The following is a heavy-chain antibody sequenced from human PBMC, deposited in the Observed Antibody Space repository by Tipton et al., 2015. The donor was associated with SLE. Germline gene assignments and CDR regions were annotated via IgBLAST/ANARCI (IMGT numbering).Heavy chain of an antibody. J-gene: IGHJ3*02. CDR1: GGSISSHY. V-gene: IGHV4-4*08. Sequence: TLSLTCTVSGGSISSHYWSWIRQPPGKGLEWMGFIYTSGRTNYNPSLKSRVTISVDTSKNQFSLKLSSVTAADTAVYYCAREAATVNHDAFDIWGQGTMVTVSS. CDR3: AREAATVNHDAFDI. D-gene: IGHD4-17*01. CDR2: IYTSGRT.